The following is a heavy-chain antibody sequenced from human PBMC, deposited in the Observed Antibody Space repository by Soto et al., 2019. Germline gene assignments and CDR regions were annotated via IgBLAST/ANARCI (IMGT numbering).Heavy chain of an antibody. D-gene: IGHD3-10*01. CDR3: ARGGPRSTYFYYGMDV. J-gene: IGHJ6*02. Sequence: QAGGALRLSCAASEFTFSSYSVHWVRQAPGKGLEWVAIISYDGGDKYYADSVKGRFSISRDNSRNTLYLQMDSLRAEDTAVYYCARGGPRSTYFYYGMDVWGQGTTVTVSS. CDR2: ISYDGGDK. CDR1: EFTFSSYS. V-gene: IGHV3-30-3*01.